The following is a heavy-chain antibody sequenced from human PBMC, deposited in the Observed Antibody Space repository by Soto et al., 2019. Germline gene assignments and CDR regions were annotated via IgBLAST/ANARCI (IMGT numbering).Heavy chain of an antibody. CDR2: ISSSSSYI. D-gene: IGHD4-17*01. V-gene: IGHV3-21*01. CDR3: ANSRTTVTPGEFDY. Sequence: GGSLRLSCAASGFTFSSYSMNWVRQAPGKGLEWVSSISSSSSYIYYADSVKGRFTISRDNAKNSLYLQMNSLRAEDTAVYYCANSRTTVTPGEFDYWGQGTLVTVSS. J-gene: IGHJ4*02. CDR1: GFTFSSYS.